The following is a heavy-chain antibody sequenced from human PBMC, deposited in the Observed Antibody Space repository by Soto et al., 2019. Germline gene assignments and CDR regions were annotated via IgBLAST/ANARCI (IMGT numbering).Heavy chain of an antibody. CDR2: ISDSGGRT. CDR3: AKCHGSVTYYNLPDY. J-gene: IGHJ4*02. D-gene: IGHD3-10*01. V-gene: IGHV3-23*01. Sequence: EVYLLVSGGGLVQPGGSLRLSCAASGFTFSTYAMSWVRQAPGKGLEWVSPISDSGGRTYYAASVKGRFTISRDNSKNTLFLLMNSLSAEDTAQYYCAKCHGSVTYYNLPDYWGQGTLVTVSS. CDR1: GFTFSTYA.